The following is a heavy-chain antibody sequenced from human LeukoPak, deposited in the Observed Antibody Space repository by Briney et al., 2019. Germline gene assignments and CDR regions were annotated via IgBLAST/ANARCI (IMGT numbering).Heavy chain of an antibody. J-gene: IGHJ2*01. D-gene: IGHD3-10*01. CDR1: RFTFSRYW. V-gene: IGHV3-7*01. CDR3: ARDPNYFTMAYFDL. CDR2: IKQDGSEK. Sequence: GGSLRLSCAASRFTFSRYWMTWVRQAPGKGLERVANIKQDGSEKYYVESVRGRFTISRDNAKNSLYLHMNSLRAEDTAVYYCARDPNYFTMAYFDLWGRGTLVTVSS.